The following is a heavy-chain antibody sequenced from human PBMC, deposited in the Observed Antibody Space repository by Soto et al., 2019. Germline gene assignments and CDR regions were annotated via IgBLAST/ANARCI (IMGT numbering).Heavy chain of an antibody. CDR2: ISSSSSYI. J-gene: IGHJ6*02. CDR3: ARDGGSVRVRGVIAVAKPYYYYGMDV. CDR1: GFTFSSYS. D-gene: IGHD3-10*01. V-gene: IGHV3-21*01. Sequence: SVGSLRLSSAASGFTFSSYSMNWVRQAPGKGLEWVSSISSSSSYIYYADSVKGRFTISRDNAKNSLYLQMNSLRAEDTAVYYCARDGGSVRVRGVIAVAKPYYYYGMDVWGQGTTVTVSS.